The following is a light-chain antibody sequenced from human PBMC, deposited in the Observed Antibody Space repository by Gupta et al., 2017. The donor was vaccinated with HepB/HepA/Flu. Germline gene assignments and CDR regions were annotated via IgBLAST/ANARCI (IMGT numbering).Light chain of an antibody. V-gene: IGLV8-61*01. CDR2: NTN. CDR3: VLYMGSGISV. CDR1: SGSVSTSYY. Sequence: QTVVTQEPSFSVSPGGTVTLTCGLSSGSVSTSYYPSWYQQTPGQAPRTLIYNTNTRSSGVPDRFSGSILGNKAALTITGAQADDESDYYCVLYMGSGISVFGGETKLTVL. J-gene: IGLJ2*01.